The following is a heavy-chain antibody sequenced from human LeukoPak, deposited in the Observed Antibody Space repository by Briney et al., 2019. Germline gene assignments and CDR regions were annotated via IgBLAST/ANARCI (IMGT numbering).Heavy chain of an antibody. J-gene: IGHJ6*03. Sequence: GGSLRLSCAASGFTFSDYAMSWVRQAPGKGLEWVSAISGNGESTSYADSVKGRFTISRDNAKNSLYLQMNSLRAEDTAVYYCARGSMDYLTPDYMDVWGKGTTVTVSS. D-gene: IGHD3/OR15-3a*01. V-gene: IGHV3-23*01. CDR3: ARGSMDYLTPDYMDV. CDR1: GFTFSDYA. CDR2: ISGNGEST.